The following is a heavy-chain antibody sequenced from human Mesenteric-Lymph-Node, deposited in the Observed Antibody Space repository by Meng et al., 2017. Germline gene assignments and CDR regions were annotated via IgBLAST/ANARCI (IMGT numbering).Heavy chain of an antibody. Sequence: EVEVVGSGGNLVYPGGSLRLSCAGSGFTFSSYWMHWVRQAPGKGLVWISRINTDGSSSSYADSVMGRFTISRDNAKNTLYLQLNSLRVEDTAIYYCTRAGSYRHDYWGQGTLVTVSS. CDR2: INTDGSSS. CDR3: TRAGSYRHDY. V-gene: IGHV3-74*01. CDR1: GFTFSSYW. J-gene: IGHJ4*02. D-gene: IGHD3-16*01.